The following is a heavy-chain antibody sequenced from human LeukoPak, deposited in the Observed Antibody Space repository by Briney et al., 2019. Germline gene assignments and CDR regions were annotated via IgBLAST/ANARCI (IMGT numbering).Heavy chain of an antibody. CDR1: GFTFDDYA. V-gene: IGHV3-9*01. Sequence: PGGSLRLSCAASGFTFDDYAMHWVRQAPGKGLEWVSGISWNSGSIGYADSVKGRFTISRDNAKNSLYLQMNSLRAEDTALYYCAKDMGDAYCSGGSCYSAVAFDIWGQGTMVTVSS. J-gene: IGHJ3*02. CDR2: ISWNSGSI. D-gene: IGHD2-15*01. CDR3: AKDMGDAYCSGGSCYSAVAFDI.